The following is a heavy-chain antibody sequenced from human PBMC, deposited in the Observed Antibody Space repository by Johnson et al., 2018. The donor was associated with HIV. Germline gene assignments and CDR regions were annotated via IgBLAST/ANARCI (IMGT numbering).Heavy chain of an antibody. V-gene: IGHV3-30-3*01. J-gene: IGHJ3*02. Sequence: QVQLVESGGGVVQPGRSLRLSCAASGFIFSSYAMHWVRQGPGKGLEWVAVISYDGNNKYYSDFVKGRFTISRDNSKNTLYLQMNSLRGEDTALYYCARDRILWFFPSSSMRENDAFDIWGQGTMVTVSS. CDR1: GFIFSSYA. D-gene: IGHD3-10*01. CDR2: ISYDGNNK. CDR3: ARDRILWFFPSSSMRENDAFDI.